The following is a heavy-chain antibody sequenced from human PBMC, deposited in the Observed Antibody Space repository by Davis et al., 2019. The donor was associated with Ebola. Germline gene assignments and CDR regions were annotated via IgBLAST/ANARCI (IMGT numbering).Heavy chain of an antibody. J-gene: IGHJ4*02. CDR3: ARDRGAVDILVVKHPFDY. Sequence: ASVKVSCKTSGYTFTNHGISWLRQAPGQGPEWMGWISGFNGKTYYSQKFQGRLTMTTDTSTTTVYMDLKSLRSDDTAVYYCARDRGAVDILVVKHPFDYWGQGTLVTVSS. V-gene: IGHV1-18*01. CDR2: ISGFNGKT. CDR1: GYTFTNHG. D-gene: IGHD2-2*03.